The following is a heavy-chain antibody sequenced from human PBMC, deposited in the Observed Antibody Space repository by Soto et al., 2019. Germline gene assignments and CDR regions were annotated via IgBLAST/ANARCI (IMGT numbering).Heavy chain of an antibody. D-gene: IGHD3-10*01. CDR2: MHYSGST. Sequence: SETLSLTCTVSGGSISSSNYYWGWIRQPPGKGLEWIGTMHYSGSTNYNPSLKSRVTISVDTSKNQFPLKLSSVTAADTAVYYCARRTPLYASESSRFDPWGQGALVTVSS. J-gene: IGHJ5*02. CDR1: GGSISSSNYY. CDR3: ARRTPLYASESSRFDP. V-gene: IGHV4-39*01.